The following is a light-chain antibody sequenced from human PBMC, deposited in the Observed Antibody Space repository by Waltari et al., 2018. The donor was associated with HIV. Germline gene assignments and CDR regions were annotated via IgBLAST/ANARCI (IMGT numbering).Light chain of an antibody. CDR3: QSYDSSLSGFI. CDR1: NSNIGSVYD. J-gene: IGLJ1*01. CDR2: GNS. V-gene: IGLV1-40*01. Sequence: QSVLTQPPSVSGAPGQRVTISCTGSNSNIGSVYDVHWYQQVPGTVPKRLIYGNSNRPAGVPDRISGSKSGSSASLAISGLQADDEADYYCQSYDSSLSGFIFGTGTRVTVL.